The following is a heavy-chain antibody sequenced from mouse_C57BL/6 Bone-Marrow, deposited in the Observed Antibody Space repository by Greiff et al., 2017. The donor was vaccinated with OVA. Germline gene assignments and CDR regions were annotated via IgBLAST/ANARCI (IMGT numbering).Heavy chain of an antibody. CDR1: GFSFNTYA. D-gene: IGHD1-1*01. CDR3: VRQDYGSSYGWYFDV. Sequence: EVQLQESGGGLVQPKGSLKLSCAASGFSFNTYAMNWVRQAPGKGLEWVARIRSKSNNYATYYADSVKDRFTISRDDSESMLYLQMNNLKTEDTAMYYCVRQDYGSSYGWYFDVWGTGTTGTVSS. V-gene: IGHV10-1*01. J-gene: IGHJ1*03. CDR2: IRSKSNNYAT.